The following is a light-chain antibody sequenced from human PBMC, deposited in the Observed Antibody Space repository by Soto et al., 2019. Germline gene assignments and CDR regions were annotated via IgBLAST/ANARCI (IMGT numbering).Light chain of an antibody. CDR3: QQYGNSRWT. J-gene: IGKJ1*01. Sequence: DIVLTQSPGTLSLSPGERATISCRASQSVSSWYLAWYQQKPGQGPRLLISGASTRATGIPDRFSGSGSGTDFTLTISRLEPEDFAVYYCQQYGNSRWTFGQGTKVEIK. V-gene: IGKV3-20*01. CDR1: QSVSSWY. CDR2: GAS.